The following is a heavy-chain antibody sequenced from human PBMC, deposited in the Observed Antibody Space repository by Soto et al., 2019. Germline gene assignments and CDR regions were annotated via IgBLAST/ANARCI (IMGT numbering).Heavy chain of an antibody. V-gene: IGHV1-18*01. CDR2: ISPYNGDT. Sequence: QVQLVQSGPEVKKPGASVKVSCKASGYTFTTYGISWVRQAPGQGLEWMGWISPYNGDTHYAERFQGRLTMTTDTSATSAYMELRTLSSDDRAVYFCSRARSKAQYYYYMDVWGKGTTVTVSS. J-gene: IGHJ6*03. CDR3: SRARSKAQYYYYMDV. CDR1: GYTFTTYG.